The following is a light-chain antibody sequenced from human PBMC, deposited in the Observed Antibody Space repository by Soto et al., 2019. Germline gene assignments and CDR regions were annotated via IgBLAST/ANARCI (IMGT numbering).Light chain of an antibody. V-gene: IGKV3-15*01. CDR3: QQYTNWPLT. Sequence: EIVMTQSPATLSVPPGERATLSCRASQSVSSNLAWYQQKPSQASRVLIYAASTRATGIPARFSGSGSGTAFTLTIGSLQSEDFAVYYCQQYTNWPLTFGGGTKVEIK. CDR2: AAS. CDR1: QSVSSN. J-gene: IGKJ4*01.